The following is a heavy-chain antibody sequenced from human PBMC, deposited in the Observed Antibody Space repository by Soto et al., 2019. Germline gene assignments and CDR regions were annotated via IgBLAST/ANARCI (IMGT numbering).Heavy chain of an antibody. J-gene: IGHJ6*02. Sequence: WTWIRHRPGEGLEWFGYINHRGSLYYNPSLKSRVSMSVDTSKNQFSLNLSSVTAADTAVYYCARELPQRQGRNMDVWDQGTTVTVSS. V-gene: IGHV4-31*02. CDR2: INHRGSL. CDR3: ARELPQRQGRNMDV. D-gene: IGHD1-1*01.